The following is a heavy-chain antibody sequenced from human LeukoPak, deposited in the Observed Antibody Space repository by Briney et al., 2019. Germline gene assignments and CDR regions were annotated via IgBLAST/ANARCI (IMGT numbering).Heavy chain of an antibody. CDR1: GGTFSSYA. CDR3: ARVNTHYYYDTSGFPDDAFDI. V-gene: IGHV1-69*05. D-gene: IGHD3-22*01. J-gene: IGHJ3*02. CDR2: IIPIFGTA. Sequence: SVKVSCKASGGTFSSYAISWVRQAPGQGLEWMGGIIPIFGTANYTQKFQGRVTMTRDTSTSTVYMDLSSLRSEDTAVYYCARVNTHYYYDTSGFPDDAFDIWGQGTMVTVSS.